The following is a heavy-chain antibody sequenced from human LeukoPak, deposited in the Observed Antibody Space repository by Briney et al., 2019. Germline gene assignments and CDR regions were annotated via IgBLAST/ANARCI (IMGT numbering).Heavy chain of an antibody. V-gene: IGHV3-33*06. CDR3: AKDLVDYGDSYYFDY. J-gene: IGHJ4*02. CDR1: GFTFSTYG. CDR2: LWYDVSNK. D-gene: IGHD4-17*01. Sequence: RGSLRLSCAASGFTFSTYGMHWVRQAPGKGLGWVAVLWYDVSNKYYANSVKGRFTISRDNSKNTLYLQMNSLRAEDTAVYYCAKDLVDYGDSYYFDYWGQGTLVTVSS.